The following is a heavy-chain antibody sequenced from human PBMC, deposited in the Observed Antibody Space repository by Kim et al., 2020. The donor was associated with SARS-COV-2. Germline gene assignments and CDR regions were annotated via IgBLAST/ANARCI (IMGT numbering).Heavy chain of an antibody. CDR3: ARGTTVRRTLDH. Sequence: RYSPSFQGQVTFSADKSSSPAFLQWKSLRASDTAMYYCARGTTVRRTLDHWGQGTLVTVSS. V-gene: IGHV5-51*01. D-gene: IGHD4-17*01. J-gene: IGHJ4*02.